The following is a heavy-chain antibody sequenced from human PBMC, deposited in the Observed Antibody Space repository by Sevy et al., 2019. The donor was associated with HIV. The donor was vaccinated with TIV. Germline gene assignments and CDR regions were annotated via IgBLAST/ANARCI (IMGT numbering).Heavy chain of an antibody. CDR2: ISYDGSNK. J-gene: IGHJ4*02. D-gene: IGHD1-1*01. V-gene: IGHV3-30*03. CDR3: AISPTGTKGD. Sequence: GGSVRLSCAASGFTFSSYGMHWVRQAPGKGLEWVAVISYDGSNKYYADSVKGRFTISRDNSKNTLYLQMNSLRAEDTAVYYCAISPTGTKGDWGQGTLVTVSS. CDR1: GFTFSSYG.